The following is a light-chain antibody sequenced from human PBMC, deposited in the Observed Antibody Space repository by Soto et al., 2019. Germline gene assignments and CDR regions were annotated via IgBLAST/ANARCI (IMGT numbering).Light chain of an antibody. J-gene: IGKJ1*01. V-gene: IGKV1-39*01. CDR3: EQGYCTPWT. Sequence: DIQMTQSPSSLSASVGDRVTITCRASQSISSYLHWYQQKPGKAPKLLIYAASNLQSGVQSRFRASGSMTDFNLALKSLQAEDCATYECEQGYCTPWTFGQGTQVEIK. CDR1: QSISSY. CDR2: AAS.